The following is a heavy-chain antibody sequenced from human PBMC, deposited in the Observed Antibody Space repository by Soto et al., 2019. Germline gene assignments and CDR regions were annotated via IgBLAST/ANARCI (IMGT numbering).Heavy chain of an antibody. V-gene: IGHV1-18*01. J-gene: IGHJ5*02. CDR1: GYTFTSYG. CDR2: ISGYDGNT. D-gene: IGHD6-19*01. CDR3: ASAGAVAGSAVGWLDP. Sequence: QVQLVQSGGEVKFPGASVKVSCKASGYTFTSYGISWVRQAPGQGLEWMGWISGYDGNTNYAQKVRGRVSLTTDTSTNSAYMEQRSLTSDDTAVYYCASAGAVAGSAVGWLDPWGQGTLVSVSP.